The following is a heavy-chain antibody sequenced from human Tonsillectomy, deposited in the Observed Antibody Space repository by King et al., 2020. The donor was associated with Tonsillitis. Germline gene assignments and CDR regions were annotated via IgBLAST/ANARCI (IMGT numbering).Heavy chain of an antibody. D-gene: IGHD6-13*01. Sequence: VQLVESGGGLVQPGGSLRLSCAASGFTFSSYAMSWVRQAPGKGLEWVSAISGSGGSTYYADSVNGRFTISRDNSKNTLYLQMNSLRAEDTAVYYCAKGVSHRIAAAGRFDYWGQGTLVTVSS. V-gene: IGHV3-23*04. CDR3: AKGVSHRIAAAGRFDY. CDR2: ISGSGGST. J-gene: IGHJ4*02. CDR1: GFTFSSYA.